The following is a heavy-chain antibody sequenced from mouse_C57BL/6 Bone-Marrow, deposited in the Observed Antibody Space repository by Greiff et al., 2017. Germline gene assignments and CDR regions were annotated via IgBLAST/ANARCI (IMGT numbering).Heavy chain of an antibody. Sequence: VHVKQSVAELVRPGASVKLSCTASGFNIKNTYMPWVKQRPEQSLEWIGRIDPANGNPKYAPKFQGPAPITADTSSNTAYLQLSSLTSEDTAIYYWASYCWKVAYWGQGTLVTVAA. D-gene: IGHD1-1*01. CDR2: IDPANGNP. CDR1: GFNIKNTY. CDR3: ASYCWKVAY. J-gene: IGHJ3*01. V-gene: IGHV14-3*01.